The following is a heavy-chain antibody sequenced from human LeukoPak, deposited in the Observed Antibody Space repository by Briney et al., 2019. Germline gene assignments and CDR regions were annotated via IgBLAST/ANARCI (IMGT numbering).Heavy chain of an antibody. CDR1: GGSFSGYY. CDR3: ARGRREGFSRAYYIY. J-gene: IGHJ4*02. Sequence: PSETLSLTCAVYGGSFSGYYWSWIRQPPGKGLEWIGEINHSGSANYNPSLKSRVIISVDTSKNQFSLKLSSVTAADTAVYYFARGRREGFSRAYYIYGGQGTLVTVPS. CDR2: INHSGSA. V-gene: IGHV4-34*01. D-gene: IGHD3-10*01.